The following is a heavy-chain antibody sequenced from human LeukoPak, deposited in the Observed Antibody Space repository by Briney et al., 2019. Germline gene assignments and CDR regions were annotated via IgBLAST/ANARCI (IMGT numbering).Heavy chain of an antibody. V-gene: IGHV4-34*01. CDR1: GGSFSGYY. CDR2: INHSGST. D-gene: IGHD3-22*01. CDR3: ARGGREDSSGYYLYYFDY. J-gene: IGHJ4*02. Sequence: SETLSLTCAVYGGSFSGYYWSWIRQPPGKGLEWIGEINHSGSTNYNPSLKSRVTISVDTSKNQFSLKLSSVTAADTAVHYCARGGREDSSGYYLYYFDYWGQGTLVTVSS.